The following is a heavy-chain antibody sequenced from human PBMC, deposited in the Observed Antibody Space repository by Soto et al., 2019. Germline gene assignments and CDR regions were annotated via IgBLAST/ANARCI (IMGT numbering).Heavy chain of an antibody. J-gene: IGHJ6*02. D-gene: IGHD3-22*01. Sequence: PGGSLRLSCAASGFTFSSYDMHWVRQATGKGLEWVSAIGTAGDTYYPGSVKGRFTISRENAKNSLYLQMNSLRAWDTAVYYCARAYYYDSSGFKADYYGMDVWGQGTTVTVSS. CDR1: GFTFSSYD. CDR3: ARAYYYDSSGFKADYYGMDV. CDR2: IGTAGDT. V-gene: IGHV3-13*01.